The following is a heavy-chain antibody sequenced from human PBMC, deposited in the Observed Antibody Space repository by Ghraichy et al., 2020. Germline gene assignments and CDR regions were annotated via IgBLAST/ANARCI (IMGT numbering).Heavy chain of an antibody. CDR3: ARHELGYCSSTSCLGTLDP. CDR1: GGSISSSSYY. CDR2: IYYSGST. V-gene: IGHV4-39*01. J-gene: IGHJ5*02. Sequence: SQTLSLTCTVSGGSISSSSYYWGWIRQPPGKGLEWIGSIYYSGSTYYNPSLKSRVTISVDTSKNQFSLKLSSVTAADTAVYYCARHELGYCSSTSCLGTLDPWGQGTLVTVSS. D-gene: IGHD2-2*01.